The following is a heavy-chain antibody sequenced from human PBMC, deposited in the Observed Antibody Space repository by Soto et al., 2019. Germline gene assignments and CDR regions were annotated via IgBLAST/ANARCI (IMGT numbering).Heavy chain of an antibody. CDR2: IIPIFGTA. J-gene: IGHJ6*02. CDR3: ARRVGPTSQYGMDV. Sequence: QVQLVQSGAEVKKPGSSVKVSCKASGGTFSSYAISWVRQAPGQGLEWMGGIIPIFGTANYAQKFQGRVTITAEESTSPAYMELSRLRYEDTALYYCARRVGPTSQYGMDVWGQGTTVTVSS. CDR1: GGTFSSYA. V-gene: IGHV1-69*12. D-gene: IGHD1-26*01.